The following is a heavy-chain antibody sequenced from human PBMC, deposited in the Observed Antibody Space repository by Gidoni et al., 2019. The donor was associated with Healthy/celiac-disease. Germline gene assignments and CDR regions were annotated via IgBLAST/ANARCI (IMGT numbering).Heavy chain of an antibody. J-gene: IGHJ4*02. CDR1: GFTFSSYA. CDR3: ARGSYYYDSRVVFDY. V-gene: IGHV3-30-3*01. CDR2: LSYDGSNK. D-gene: IGHD3-22*01. Sequence: QVQLVESGGGVVQPGRSLRLSCAASGFTFSSYAMHWVRQAPGKGLEWVAVLSYDGSNKYYADSVKGRFTISRDNSKNTLYLQMNSLRAEDTAVYYCARGSYYYDSRVVFDYWGQGTLVTVSS.